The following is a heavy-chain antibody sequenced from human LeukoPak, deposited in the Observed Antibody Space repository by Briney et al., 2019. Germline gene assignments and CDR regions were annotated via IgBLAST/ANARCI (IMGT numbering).Heavy chain of an antibody. D-gene: IGHD6-19*01. CDR1: GYSFTSYW. CDR3: ARHNGDSSGSRGMDV. J-gene: IGHJ6*02. Sequence: GESLKISCKGSGYSFTSYWIGWVRQMPGKGLEWMGIIYPGDSDTRYSPSFQGQVIISADKSISTAYLQWSSLKASDTAMYYCARHNGDSSGSRGMDVWGQGTTVTVSS. V-gene: IGHV5-51*01. CDR2: IYPGDSDT.